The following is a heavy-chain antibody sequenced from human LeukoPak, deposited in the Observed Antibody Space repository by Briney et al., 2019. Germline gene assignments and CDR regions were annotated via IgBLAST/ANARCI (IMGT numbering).Heavy chain of an antibody. CDR2: MCGTAGCT. D-gene: IGHD3-22*01. Sequence: GGSLRLSCQASGFTFYMYAMSWVRQAPGKGLEWVASMCGTAGCTFYPDSVKGRFTISRDNSKNVLYLRMNSLTAEDTAIYYCAKDRPNFHENSGHYYRRDGNSWGQGTLVTVSS. V-gene: IGHV3-23*01. CDR3: AKDRPNFHENSGHYYRRDGNS. J-gene: IGHJ4*02. CDR1: GFTFYMYA.